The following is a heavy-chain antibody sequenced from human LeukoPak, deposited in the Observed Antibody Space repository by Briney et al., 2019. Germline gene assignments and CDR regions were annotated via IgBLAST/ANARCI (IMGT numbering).Heavy chain of an antibody. CDR1: GFTFSSYS. J-gene: IGHJ4*02. V-gene: IGHV3-48*04. D-gene: IGHD6-13*01. CDR2: ISSASGSI. CDR3: ARRAIAAAGTVTFDY. Sequence: GGSLRLSCAASGFTFSSYSMNWVRQAPGKGLEWVSYISSASGSIYYADSVKGRFTISRDNAKNSLFLQMNSLRAEDTAVYYCARRAIAAAGTVTFDYWGQGTLVTVSS.